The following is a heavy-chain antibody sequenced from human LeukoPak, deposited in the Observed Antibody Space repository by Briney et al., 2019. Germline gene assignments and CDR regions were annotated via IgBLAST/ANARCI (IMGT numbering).Heavy chain of an antibody. CDR1: GGSFSGYY. Sequence: SETLSLTCAVYGGSFSGYYWSWICQPPGKGLEWIGEINHSGSTNYNPSLKSRVTISVDTSKNQFSLKLSSVTAADTAVYYCARGIGGKITMVRGVRRKNWFDPWGQRTLDTVSS. CDR3: ARGIGGKITMVRGVRRKNWFDP. D-gene: IGHD3-10*01. V-gene: IGHV4-34*01. J-gene: IGHJ5*02. CDR2: INHSGST.